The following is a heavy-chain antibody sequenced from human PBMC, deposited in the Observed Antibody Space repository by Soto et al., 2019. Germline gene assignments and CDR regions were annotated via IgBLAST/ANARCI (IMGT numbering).Heavy chain of an antibody. CDR3: ARGLYDSGSFYFDF. Sequence: EVQLVESGGGLIQPGGSLRLSCAASGFNFIRKYMIWVRQAPGKGLACVSILYSGGTTYYADSVKGRFTISRDTSENTLYLQMNSLRAEDTAVYYCARGLYDSGSFYFDFWGQGTLVTVSS. V-gene: IGHV3-53*01. D-gene: IGHD3-10*01. J-gene: IGHJ4*02. CDR1: GFNFIRKY. CDR2: LYSGGTT.